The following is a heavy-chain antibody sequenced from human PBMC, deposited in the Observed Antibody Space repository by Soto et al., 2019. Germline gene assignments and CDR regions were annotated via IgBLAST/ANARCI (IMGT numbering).Heavy chain of an antibody. CDR1: GFTFSSYA. CDR3: AREQRYYYYYGMDV. D-gene: IGHD5-18*01. J-gene: IGHJ6*02. Sequence: SLRLSCAASGFTFSSYAMHWVRQAPGKGLEWVAVISYDGSNKYYADSVKGRFTISRDNSKNTLYLQMNSLRAEDTAVYYCAREQRYYYYYGMDVWGQGTTVTVSS. V-gene: IGHV3-30-3*01. CDR2: ISYDGSNK.